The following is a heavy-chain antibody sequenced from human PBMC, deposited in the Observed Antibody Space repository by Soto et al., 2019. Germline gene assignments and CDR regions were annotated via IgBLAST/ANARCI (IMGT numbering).Heavy chain of an antibody. CDR2: INPIFSTA. V-gene: IGHV1-69*13. CDR1: GISFINHY. CDR3: ARAHYYYGMDV. J-gene: IGHJ6*02. Sequence: SVKVSCKASGISFINHYVQWVRQAPGQGLEWMGVINPIFSTANYAQKFQGRVTITADESTSTAYMELSSLTSEDTAVYYCARAHYYYGMDVWGQGTTVTVS.